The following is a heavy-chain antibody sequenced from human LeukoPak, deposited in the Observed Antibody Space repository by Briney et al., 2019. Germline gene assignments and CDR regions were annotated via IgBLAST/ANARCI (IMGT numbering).Heavy chain of an antibody. CDR2: IYPGDSDT. Sequence: GESLKISCKGSGYSFTSYWIGWVRQMPGKGLEWMGIIYPGDSDTRYSPSFQGQVTISAGKSISTAYLQWSSLKASDTAMYYCARRGDCSSTSCPNWFDPWGQGTLVTVSS. J-gene: IGHJ5*02. CDR1: GYSFTSYW. V-gene: IGHV5-51*01. D-gene: IGHD2-2*01. CDR3: ARRGDCSSTSCPNWFDP.